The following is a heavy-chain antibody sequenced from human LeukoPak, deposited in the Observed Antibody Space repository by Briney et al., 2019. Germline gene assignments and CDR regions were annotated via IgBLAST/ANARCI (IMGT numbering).Heavy chain of an antibody. CDR3: AKILGGGGYTRYNVFDQ. V-gene: IGHV3-23*01. J-gene: IGHJ4*02. CDR1: GFTFSSFA. CDR2: ISGSDGST. Sequence: PWETLRLTCAASGFTFSSFAWNWVRQAPGKGLEWVSSISGSDGSTHYADLVKGRFTISRYNSKNTLHLQMSRLTAAVTAAYYCAKILGGGGYTRYNVFDQWGQGTPVTVSS. D-gene: IGHD3-16*02.